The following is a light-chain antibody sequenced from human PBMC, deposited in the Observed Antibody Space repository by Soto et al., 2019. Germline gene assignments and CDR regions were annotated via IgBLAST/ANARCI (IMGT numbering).Light chain of an antibody. V-gene: IGKV3-15*01. CDR3: QHFKNWPLAFT. J-gene: IGKJ3*01. CDR2: GAS. CDR1: QSLSRN. Sequence: EILMTQSPATLSVSPGERATLSCRASQSLSRNLAWYQQQPSQAPRLLIYGASTRSSGIPARFSGSGFGTDISLTFSSTHCDDFALYYCQHFKNWPLAFTFGPGTKVD.